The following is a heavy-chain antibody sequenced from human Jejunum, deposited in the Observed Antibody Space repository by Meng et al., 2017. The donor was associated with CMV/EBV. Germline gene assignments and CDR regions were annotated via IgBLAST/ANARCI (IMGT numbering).Heavy chain of an antibody. J-gene: IGHJ4*02. CDR3: AKDWISLYGPTSSDY. CDR2: ISGSGETT. Sequence: GFTFETYVMTWVRQAPGKGLEWVSSISGSGETTYYADSVKGRFTISRDNSRNIVSLQINSLRVEDTAVYFCAKDWISLYGPTSSDYWGQGTLVTVSS. D-gene: IGHD5/OR15-5a*01. CDR1: GFTFETYV. V-gene: IGHV3-23*01.